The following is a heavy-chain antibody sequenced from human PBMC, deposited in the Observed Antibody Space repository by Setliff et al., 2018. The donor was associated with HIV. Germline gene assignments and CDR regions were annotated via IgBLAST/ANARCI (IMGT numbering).Heavy chain of an antibody. J-gene: IGHJ5*02. CDR3: ARGGPARVALLYWFDP. D-gene: IGHD2-21*01. CDR2: INPYNGNT. CDR1: GYTFINYG. Sequence: GASVKVSCKASGYTFINYGINWLRQAPGQGLEWVGWINPYNGNTKYGQKFQGTVTMTRDTTTSTAYLELRRLRSDDTAVYFCARGGPARVALLYWFDPWGQGTLVTV. V-gene: IGHV1-18*01.